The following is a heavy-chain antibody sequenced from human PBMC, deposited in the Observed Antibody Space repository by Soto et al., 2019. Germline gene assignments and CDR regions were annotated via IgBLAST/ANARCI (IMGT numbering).Heavy chain of an antibody. D-gene: IGHD4-17*01. J-gene: IGHJ4*02. Sequence: QVQLVQSGAEVKKPGSSVKVSCKASGGTFSSYTISWVRQAPGQGLEWMGRIIPILGIANYAQKFQGRVTITADKSTSTAYMELSSLRSEDTAVYYCASATTVVTPDDYWGQGTLVTVSS. V-gene: IGHV1-69*02. CDR3: ASATTVVTPDDY. CDR2: IIPILGIA. CDR1: GGTFSSYT.